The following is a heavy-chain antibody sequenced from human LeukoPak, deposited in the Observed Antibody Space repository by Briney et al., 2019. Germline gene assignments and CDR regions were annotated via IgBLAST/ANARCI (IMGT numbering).Heavy chain of an antibody. D-gene: IGHD3-22*01. CDR3: AKDPGYYDSSGYYYYFDY. CDR2: ISGSGGST. V-gene: IGHV3-23*01. J-gene: IGHJ4*02. CDR1: GFTFSSYA. Sequence: GGSLRLSCAASGFTFSSYAMSWVRQAPGKGLEWVSAISGSGGSTYYADSVKGRFTISRDNSKNTLCLQMNSLRAEDTAVYYCAKDPGYYDSSGYYYYFDYWGQGTLVTVPS.